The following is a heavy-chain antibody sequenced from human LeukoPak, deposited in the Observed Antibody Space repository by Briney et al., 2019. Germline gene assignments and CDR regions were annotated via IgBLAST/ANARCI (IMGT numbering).Heavy chain of an antibody. D-gene: IGHD3-10*01. CDR1: GFTFSTYW. CDR2: IKHDGSEE. J-gene: IGHJ3*01. CDR3: ARSGVKHACDV. Sequence: GGSLRLSCEASGFTFSTYWMTWVRQAPGKGPEWVANIKHDGSEEYYVDSVKRRFTISRDNAKNSLYLQMNSLRDEDTAVYYCARSGVKHACDVWGQGTMVTVSS. V-gene: IGHV3-7*04.